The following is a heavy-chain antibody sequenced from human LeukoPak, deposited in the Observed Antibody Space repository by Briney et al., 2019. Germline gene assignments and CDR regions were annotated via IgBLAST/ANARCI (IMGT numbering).Heavy chain of an antibody. CDR3: AKDRAYSSSWYGCSTP. J-gene: IGHJ5*02. V-gene: IGHV3-23*01. Sequence: GGSLRLSCAASGFSFSMTWVRQAPGKGLEWVSSITYSGGSTYYADSVKGRFTISRDNSKNTLYLQMNSLKADDTALYYCAKDRAYSSSWYGCSTPWGQGTLVTVSS. D-gene: IGHD6-13*01. CDR2: ITYSGGST. CDR1: GFSFS.